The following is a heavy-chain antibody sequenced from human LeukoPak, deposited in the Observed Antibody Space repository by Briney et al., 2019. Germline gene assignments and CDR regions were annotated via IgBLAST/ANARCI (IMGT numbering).Heavy chain of an antibody. J-gene: IGHJ4*02. Sequence: ASVKASCKSSRDTFSRYYIHWVRQAPGQGLEYMGVINPSGGSPRYAQKFQGRLTMTRDMSTSAVYMKLSSLRSEDTSIYYCAAADMIFGVIIPPFWGPGTPVTISS. V-gene: IGHV1-46*01. D-gene: IGHD3-3*01. CDR3: AAADMIFGVIIPPF. CDR1: RDTFSRYY. CDR2: INPSGGSP.